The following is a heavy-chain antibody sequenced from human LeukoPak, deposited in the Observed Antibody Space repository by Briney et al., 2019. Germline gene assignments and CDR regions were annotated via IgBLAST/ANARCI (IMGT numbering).Heavy chain of an antibody. V-gene: IGHV3-23*01. Sequence: TGGSLRLSCAASGFTFNNYAMGWVRQTPGKGLEWVSGITGNGRSTYYADSVKGRFTISRDNSKNTLYLQVNSLRAEDTAAYFCAKSGTMGPTRFDWYFDLWGRGTQVIVSS. CDR1: GFTFNNYA. CDR3: AKSGTMGPTRFDWYFDL. J-gene: IGHJ2*01. CDR2: ITGNGRST. D-gene: IGHD1-26*01.